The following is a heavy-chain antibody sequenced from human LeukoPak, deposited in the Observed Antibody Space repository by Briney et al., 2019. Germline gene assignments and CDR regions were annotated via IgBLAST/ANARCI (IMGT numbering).Heavy chain of an antibody. CDR2: INHSGST. CDR3: ARGVYCSSTSCYSLSWFDP. CDR1: GGSFSGYY. D-gene: IGHD2-2*01. V-gene: IGHV4-34*01. J-gene: IGHJ5*02. Sequence: PSETLSLTCAVYGGSFSGYYWSWIRQPPGKGLEWIGEINHSGSTNYNPSLKSRVTISVDTSKNQFSLKLSSVTAADTAVYYCARGVYCSSTSCYSLSWFDPWGQGTLVTVSS.